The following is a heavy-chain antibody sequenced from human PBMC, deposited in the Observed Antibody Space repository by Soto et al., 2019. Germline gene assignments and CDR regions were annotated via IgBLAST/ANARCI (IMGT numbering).Heavy chain of an antibody. CDR1: RGSITSSSHY. Sequence: QLQLRESGPGLARPSETLSLTCTVSRGSITSSSHYWGWIRQPPGKWLEWIGTIFSTGGTFYNPSLKNRVPMSVDASKNHFSLRLSSVSAADSAVYYCTFPFCRGGSCDFHYWGQGTLVAVSS. CDR2: IFSTGGT. CDR3: TFPFCRGGSCDFHY. V-gene: IGHV4-39*02. J-gene: IGHJ4*02. D-gene: IGHD2-15*01.